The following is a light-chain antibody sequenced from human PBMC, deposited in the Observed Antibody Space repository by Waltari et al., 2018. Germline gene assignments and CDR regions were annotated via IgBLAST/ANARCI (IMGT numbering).Light chain of an antibody. V-gene: IGLV2-14*03. Sequence: QSALTQPASVSGSPGQSLTISCTGTSSDVGGYNYVSWYQQHPGGAPRLMVYGVTNRPAGVSFRFSGSKSGNTASLTISGRQPEDEAYYYCSSYTTSDTLIFAGGTKLTVL. J-gene: IGLJ2*01. CDR2: GVT. CDR1: SSDVGGYNY. CDR3: SSYTTSDTLI.